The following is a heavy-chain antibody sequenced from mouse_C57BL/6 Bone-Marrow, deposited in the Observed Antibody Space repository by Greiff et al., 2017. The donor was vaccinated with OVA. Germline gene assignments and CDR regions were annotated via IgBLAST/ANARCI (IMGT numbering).Heavy chain of an antibody. J-gene: IGHJ2*01. CDR2: IDPENGDT. D-gene: IGHD2-2*01. CDR1: GFNIKDDY. CDR3: TRSTMVTTNY. V-gene: IGHV14-4*01. Sequence: EVQLQQSGAELVRPGASVKLSCTASGFNIKDDYMHWVKQRPEQGLEWIGWIDPENGDTEYASKFKGKAPIIADTSSNTAYLQLSSLTSEDTAVYHCTRSTMVTTNYWGQGTTLTVSS.